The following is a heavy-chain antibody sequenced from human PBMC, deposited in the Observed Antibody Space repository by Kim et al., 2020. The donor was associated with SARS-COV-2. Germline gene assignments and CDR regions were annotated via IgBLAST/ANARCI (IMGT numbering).Heavy chain of an antibody. V-gene: IGHV3-23*01. CDR3: AKDLGDYDILTGYSGQLWYYYGMDV. Sequence: GGSLRLSCAASGFTFSSYAMSWVRQAPGKGLEWVSAISGSGGSTYYADSVKGRFTISRDNSKNTLYLQMNSLRAEDTAVYYCAKDLGDYDILTGYSGQLWYYYGMDVWGQGTTVTVSS. CDR2: ISGSGGST. CDR1: GFTFSSYA. J-gene: IGHJ6*02. D-gene: IGHD3-9*01.